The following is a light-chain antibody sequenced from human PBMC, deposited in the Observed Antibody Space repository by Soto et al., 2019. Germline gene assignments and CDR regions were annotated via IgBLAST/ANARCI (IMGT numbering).Light chain of an antibody. CDR1: QSVSSR. CDR2: GAS. J-gene: IGKJ4*01. CDR3: QQYNDWPSLT. V-gene: IGKV3-15*01. Sequence: EIVMTQSPGTLSVSPGERATLSCRASQSVSSRLAWYQQKPGQAPSLLIYGASTRAAGIPARFSGSESGTEFTLTITSLQSEDVAVYYCQQYNDWPSLTFGGGTKVEIK.